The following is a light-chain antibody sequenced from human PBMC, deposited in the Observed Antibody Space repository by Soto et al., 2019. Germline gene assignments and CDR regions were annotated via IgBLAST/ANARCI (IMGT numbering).Light chain of an antibody. CDR2: GAS. V-gene: IGKV3-20*01. Sequence: EIVLTQSPGTLSLSPGERATLSCRASQSVSSNYLAWYQQKPGQAPRLLIYGASSRATGIPDRFSGSGSGTDFTLIISRLEPEDFAVYYCQQYGSSPGFTFGPGTKVDIK. CDR3: QQYGSSPGFT. J-gene: IGKJ3*01. CDR1: QSVSSNY.